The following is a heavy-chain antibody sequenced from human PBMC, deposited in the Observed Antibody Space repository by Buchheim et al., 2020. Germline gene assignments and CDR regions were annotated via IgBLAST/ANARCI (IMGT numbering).Heavy chain of an antibody. CDR2: IKQDGSEK. V-gene: IGHV3-7*01. J-gene: IGHJ4*02. CDR3: ARDSYYYDSSGSLFDY. Sequence: EVQLVESGGGLVQPGGSLRLSCAASGFTFSSYWMSWVRQAPGKGLEWVANIKQDGSEKSYVDSVKGRFTISRDNAKNSLYLQMNSLRAEDTAVYYCARDSYYYDSSGSLFDYWGQGTL. CDR1: GFTFSSYW. D-gene: IGHD3-22*01.